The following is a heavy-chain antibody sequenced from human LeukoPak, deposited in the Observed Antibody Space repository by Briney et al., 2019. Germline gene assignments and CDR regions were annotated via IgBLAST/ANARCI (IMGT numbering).Heavy chain of an antibody. V-gene: IGHV1-18*01. CDR3: ARDPSNSSGYYQHFDY. CDR1: GYSFRLYA. D-gene: IGHD3-22*01. Sequence: ASVKVSCKTSGYSFRLYAITWVRQAPGQGLEWIGWISTYNGDTMYAQNLQGRVTVTTDASTNTVYMELRSLRSDDTAVYYCARDPSNSSGYYQHFDYWGQGNLVTVSS. CDR2: ISTYNGDT. J-gene: IGHJ4*02.